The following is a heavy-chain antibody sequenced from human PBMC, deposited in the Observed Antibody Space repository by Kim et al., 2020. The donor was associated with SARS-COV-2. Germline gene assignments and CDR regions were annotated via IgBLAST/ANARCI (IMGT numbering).Heavy chain of an antibody. CDR1: GGSISSSSYY. V-gene: IGHV4-39*07. CDR2: IYYSGST. CDR3: ARDFSYYYDSSGYGAF. Sequence: SETLSLTCTVSGGSISSSSYYWGWIRQPPGKGLEWIGSIYYSGSTYYNPSLKSRVTISVDTSKNQFSLKLSSVTAADTAVYYCARDFSYYYDSSGYGAF. J-gene: IGHJ3*01. D-gene: IGHD3-22*01.